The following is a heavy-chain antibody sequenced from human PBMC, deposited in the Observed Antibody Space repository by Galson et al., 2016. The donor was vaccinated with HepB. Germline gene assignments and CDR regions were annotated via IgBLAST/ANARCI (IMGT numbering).Heavy chain of an antibody. CDR3: AKEHSGYFDY. CDR1: GFKLSRFA. CDR2: VRDNGGT. J-gene: IGHJ4*02. V-gene: IGHV3-23*01. D-gene: IGHD6-19*01. Sequence: SLRLSCAASGFKLSRFAMSWVRQAPEKGPEWVSGVRDNGGTFYADSVKGRFTISRDKSKNTLYLQMNSLRAEDTAVYYCAKEHSGYFDYWGQGTLVTVSS.